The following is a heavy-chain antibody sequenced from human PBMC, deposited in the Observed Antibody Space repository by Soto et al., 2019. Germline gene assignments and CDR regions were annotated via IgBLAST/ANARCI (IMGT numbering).Heavy chain of an antibody. CDR2: IFHDGST. CDR1: GGPFKNNY. D-gene: IGHD2-15*01. CDR3: ASARWDY. V-gene: IGHV4-34*12. Sequence: TSETLSLTCTVSGGPFKNNYWSWARQSPGMGLDWIGEIFHDGSTNYNPSLWGRVTVSVDTSKNQFSLKLSSVTAADTGIYYCASARWDYWGQGILVTVSS. J-gene: IGHJ4*02.